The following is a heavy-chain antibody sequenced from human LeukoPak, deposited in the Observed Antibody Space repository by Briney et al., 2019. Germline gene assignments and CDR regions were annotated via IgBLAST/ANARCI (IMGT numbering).Heavy chain of an antibody. D-gene: IGHD3-22*01. J-gene: IGHJ5*01. V-gene: IGHV1-18*01. CDR3: ARDLWNFYDDSGYNRDFDS. Sequence: ASVKVSCKATSRISWVRLAPGQGLEWMGWIGTYGGDTYYAQKFQGRITVTTDTSTSTVYMELRNLRSDDPAVYYCARDLWNFYDDSGYNRDFDSWGQGTLVTVSS. CDR2: IGTYGGDT. CDR1: TSR.